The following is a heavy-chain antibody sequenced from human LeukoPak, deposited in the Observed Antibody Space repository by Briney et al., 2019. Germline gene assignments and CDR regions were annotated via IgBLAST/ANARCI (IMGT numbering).Heavy chain of an antibody. V-gene: IGHV3-30*18. CDR1: GFTFSSYG. Sequence: PGRSLRLSCAASGFTFSSYGMHWVRQAPGKGLEWVAVISYDGSNKYYADSVKGRFTISRDNSKNTLHLQMNSLRAEDTAVYYCAKEGLYDGSALDYWGQGTLVTVSS. CDR2: ISYDGSNK. D-gene: IGHD3-22*01. J-gene: IGHJ4*02. CDR3: AKEGLYDGSALDY.